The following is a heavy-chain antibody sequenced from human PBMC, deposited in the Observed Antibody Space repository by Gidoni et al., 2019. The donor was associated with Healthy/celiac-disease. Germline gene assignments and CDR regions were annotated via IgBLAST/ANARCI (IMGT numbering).Heavy chain of an antibody. CDR3: ARVHPPKYSSSWLWLIDP. V-gene: IGHV4-59*01. Sequence: QVQLQESGPGLVKPSETLSLTCTVSGGSISSYYWSWIRQPPGKGLEWIGYIYYSGSTNYNPSLKSRVTISVDTSKNQFSLKLSSVTAADTAVYYCARVHPPKYSSSWLWLIDPWGQGTLVTVSS. CDR2: IYYSGST. CDR1: GGSISSYY. D-gene: IGHD6-13*01. J-gene: IGHJ5*02.